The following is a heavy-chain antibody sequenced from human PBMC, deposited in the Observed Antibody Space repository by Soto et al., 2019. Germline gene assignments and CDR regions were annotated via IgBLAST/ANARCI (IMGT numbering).Heavy chain of an antibody. D-gene: IGHD1-26*01. Sequence: EVQLLESGGGLVQPGGSLRLSCAASGFTFSSYAMSWVRQAPGKGLEWVSAISGSGGSTYYADSVKGRFTISRDNSKNTLYLQMNSLRAEDTAVYYCAKDSPLLSGSSPHYYYGMDVWGQGTTVTVSS. CDR2: ISGSGGST. CDR3: AKDSPLLSGSSPHYYYGMDV. J-gene: IGHJ6*02. CDR1: GFTFSSYA. V-gene: IGHV3-23*01.